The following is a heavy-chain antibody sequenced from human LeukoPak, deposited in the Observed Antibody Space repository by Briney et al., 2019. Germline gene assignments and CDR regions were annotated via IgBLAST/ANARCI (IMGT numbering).Heavy chain of an antibody. CDR1: GGSFSSPGYY. CDR3: ARGFGELRNRITGHSDY. V-gene: IGHV4-39*01. D-gene: IGHD3-10*01. CDR2: ISYSGST. Sequence: PSETLSLTCTVSGGSFSSPGYYWGWIRQPPGKGLEWIGSISYSGSTYYNPSLQSRVTISVDTSKNQFSLKLSSVTAADTAVYYCARGFGELRNRITGHSDYWGQGTLVTVSS. J-gene: IGHJ4*02.